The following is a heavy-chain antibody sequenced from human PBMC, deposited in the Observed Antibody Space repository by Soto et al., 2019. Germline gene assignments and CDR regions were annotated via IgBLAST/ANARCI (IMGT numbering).Heavy chain of an antibody. CDR1: GGSISSSSYY. J-gene: IGHJ4*02. CDR3: ARRGIAAAGTEARLPYYFDY. Sequence: SETLSLTCTVSGGSISSSSYYWGWIRQPPGKGLEWIGSIYYSGSTYYNPSLKSRVTISVDTSKNQFSLKLSSVTAADTAVYYCARRGIAAAGTEARLPYYFDYWGQGTLVTVSS. V-gene: IGHV4-39*01. D-gene: IGHD6-13*01. CDR2: IYYSGST.